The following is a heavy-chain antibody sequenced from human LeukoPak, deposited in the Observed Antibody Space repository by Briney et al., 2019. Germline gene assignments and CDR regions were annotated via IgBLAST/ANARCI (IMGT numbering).Heavy chain of an antibody. J-gene: IGHJ6*03. CDR2: ISSNSSTI. Sequence: GGSLRLSCAASGFTFSSYSMNWVRQAPGKGLEWVSYISSNSSTIYYADSGKGRFTISRENAKNSLYLKMNSLRAEDTAVYYCARDRYSSSGYYMDVWGKGSTVTVSS. CDR1: GFTFSSYS. D-gene: IGHD6-6*01. CDR3: ARDRYSSSGYYMDV. V-gene: IGHV3-48*04.